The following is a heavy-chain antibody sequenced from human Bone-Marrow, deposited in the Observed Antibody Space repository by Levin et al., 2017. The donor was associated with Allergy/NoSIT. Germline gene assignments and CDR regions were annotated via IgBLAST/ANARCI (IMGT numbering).Heavy chain of an antibody. D-gene: IGHD3-22*01. Sequence: ASVKVSCKASGNTFSDSYIHWVRQAPGQGLEWMGWIKPKTGVTNFAQNFRGRVILTSDTSITTAYMELSSLTSDDTAVYFCAKGTSGYSPLQIWGQGTLFTVSS. CDR1: GNTFSDSY. J-gene: IGHJ4*02. V-gene: IGHV1-2*02. CDR2: IKPKTGVT. CDR3: AKGTSGYSPLQI.